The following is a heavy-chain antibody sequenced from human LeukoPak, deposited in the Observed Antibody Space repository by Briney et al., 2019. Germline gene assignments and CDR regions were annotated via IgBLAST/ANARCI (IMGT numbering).Heavy chain of an antibody. J-gene: IGHJ6*02. V-gene: IGHV3-15*01. D-gene: IGHD2-15*01. CDR2: IKSKTDGGTI. CDR1: AFTFSNAW. CDR3: TTSGGGGSHCYYGMDV. Sequence: PGGSLRLSCAASAFTFSNAWMSWVRQAPGKGLEWVGRIKSKTDGGTIDYAAPVKGRFTISRDDSKNTLYVQMNSLKTEDTAVYYCTTSGGGGSHCYYGMDVWGQGTTVTVSS.